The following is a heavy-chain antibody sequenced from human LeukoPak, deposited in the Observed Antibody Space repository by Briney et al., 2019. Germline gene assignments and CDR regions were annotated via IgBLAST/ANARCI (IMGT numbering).Heavy chain of an antibody. CDR3: ARNVNMITFGGSYYYMDV. CDR2: FDPEDGET. CDR1: GYTLTELS. V-gene: IGHV1-24*01. D-gene: IGHD3-16*01. J-gene: IGHJ6*03. Sequence: ASVKVSCKVSGYTLTELSMHWVRQAPGKGLEWMGGFDPEDGETIYAQKFQGRVTMTRNTSISTAYMELSSLRSEDTAVYYCARNVNMITFGGSYYYMDVWGKGTTVTISS.